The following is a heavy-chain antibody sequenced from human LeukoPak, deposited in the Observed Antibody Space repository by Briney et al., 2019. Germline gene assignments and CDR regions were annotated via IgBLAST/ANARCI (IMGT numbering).Heavy chain of an antibody. CDR3: ARLRRYCSSTSCYDDAFDI. D-gene: IGHD2-2*01. Sequence: PSETLSLTCTVSGGSISSSSYYWGWIRQPPGKGLEWIGSIYYSGSTYYNPSLKSRVTISVDTSKNQFSLKLSSVTAADTAVYYCARLRRYCSSTSCYDDAFDIWGQGTMVTVST. CDR2: IYYSGST. CDR1: GGSISSSSYY. V-gene: IGHV4-39*07. J-gene: IGHJ3*02.